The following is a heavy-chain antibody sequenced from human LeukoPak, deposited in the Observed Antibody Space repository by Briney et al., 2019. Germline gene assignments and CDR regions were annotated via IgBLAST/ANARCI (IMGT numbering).Heavy chain of an antibody. V-gene: IGHV4-4*02. CDR1: GFTFSSYEM. Sequence: GSLRLSCAASGFTFSSYEMNWVRQPPGKGLEWIGEIYHSGSTNYNPSLKSRVTISVDKSKNQFSLKLSSVTAADTAVYYCARRNSDILTGYLGFDYWGQGTLVTVSS. CDR3: ARRNSDILTGYLGFDY. CDR2: IYHSGST. D-gene: IGHD3-9*01. J-gene: IGHJ4*02.